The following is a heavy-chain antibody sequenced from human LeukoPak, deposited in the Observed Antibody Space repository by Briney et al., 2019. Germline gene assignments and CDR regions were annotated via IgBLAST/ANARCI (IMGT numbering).Heavy chain of an antibody. CDR3: ARVSGVAGVDY. D-gene: IGHD6-19*01. V-gene: IGHV3-74*01. CDR1: GFTFSSYW. J-gene: IGHJ4*02. CDR2: INSDGSST. Sequence: GGSLRPSCAASGFTFSSYWMHWVRQAPGKGLVWVSRINSDGSSTSYADSVKGRFTISRDNAKNTLYLQMNSLRAEDTAVYYCARVSGVAGVDYWGQGTLVTVSS.